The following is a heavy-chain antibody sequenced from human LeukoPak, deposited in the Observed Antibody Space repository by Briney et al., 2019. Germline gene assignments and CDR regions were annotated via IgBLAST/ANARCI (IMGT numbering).Heavy chain of an antibody. Sequence: ASVKVSCKASGYTFTSYGISWVRQAPGQGLEWMGWISAYNGNTNYAQKLQGRVTMTTDISTSTAYMELRSLRSDDTAVYYCARGYCSSTSCQSPHNWFDPWGQGTLVTVSS. CDR2: ISAYNGNT. V-gene: IGHV1-18*01. J-gene: IGHJ5*02. CDR1: GYTFTSYG. CDR3: ARGYCSSTSCQSPHNWFDP. D-gene: IGHD2-2*01.